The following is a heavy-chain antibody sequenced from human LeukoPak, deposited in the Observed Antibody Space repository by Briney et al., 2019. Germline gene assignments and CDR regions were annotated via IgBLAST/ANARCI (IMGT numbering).Heavy chain of an antibody. V-gene: IGHV4-4*07. CDR1: GGSISTNY. CDR3: ARHLPRTDIGYAFDI. D-gene: IGHD2-15*01. Sequence: PSETLSLTCTVSGGSISTNYWSWIRQPAGKGLEWIGRIYPNGTTDYNPSLKSRLTMSIDTSGKQFSLRLRSVTAADTAVYYCARHLPRTDIGYAFDIWGQGTVVTVSS. CDR2: IYPNGTT. J-gene: IGHJ3*02.